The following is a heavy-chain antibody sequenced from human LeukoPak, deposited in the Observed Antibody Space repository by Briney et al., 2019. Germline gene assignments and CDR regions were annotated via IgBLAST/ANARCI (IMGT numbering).Heavy chain of an antibody. V-gene: IGHV4-39*07. D-gene: IGHD1-26*01. CDR1: GGSISSSSYY. CDR2: IYYSGSA. Sequence: SETLSLTCTVSGGSISSSSYYWGWIRQPPGKGLEWIGSIYYSGSANYNPSLKSRVTISVDTSKNQFSLKLSSVTAADTAVYYRAKPSGSYSKRFDYWGQGTLVTVSS. J-gene: IGHJ4*02. CDR3: AKPSGSYSKRFDY.